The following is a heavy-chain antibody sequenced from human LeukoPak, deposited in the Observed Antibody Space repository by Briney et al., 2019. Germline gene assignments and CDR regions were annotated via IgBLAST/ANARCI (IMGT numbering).Heavy chain of an antibody. CDR3: AKSTVVTPWFDP. V-gene: IGHV3-23*01. CDR1: GFTFSSYA. Sequence: GGSLRLSCAASGFTFSSYAMSWVRQAPGKGLEWVSAISGSGGSTYYADSVKGRFTISRDSSKNTLYLQMNSLRAEDTAVYYCAKSTVVTPWFDPWGQGTLVTVSS. J-gene: IGHJ5*02. CDR2: ISGSGGST. D-gene: IGHD4-23*01.